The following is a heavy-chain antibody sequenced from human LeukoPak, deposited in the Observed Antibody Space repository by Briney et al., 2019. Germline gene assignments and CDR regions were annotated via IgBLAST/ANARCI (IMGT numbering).Heavy chain of an antibody. D-gene: IGHD3-9*01. CDR1: GFTFSSLA. Sequence: GGSLRLSCVASGFTFSSLAMNWVRQAPGKGLEWVSSISSDSSYIDYADSVKGRFTISRDNARNSLYQQMNNLRAEDTAVYFCAKGDPPTYYDILTGQDYWGQGTLVTVSS. V-gene: IGHV3-21*01. CDR3: AKGDPPTYYDILTGQDY. CDR2: ISSDSSYI. J-gene: IGHJ4*02.